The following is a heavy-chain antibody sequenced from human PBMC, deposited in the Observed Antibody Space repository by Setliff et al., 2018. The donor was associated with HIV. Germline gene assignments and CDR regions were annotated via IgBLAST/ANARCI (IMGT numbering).Heavy chain of an antibody. CDR2: INPSDNRT. J-gene: IGHJ4*02. D-gene: IGHD3-10*01. Sequence: GASVKVSCKASGYTFNNYYMHWVRQAPGQGLEWMGIINPSDNRTYYAQKFQGRVTMTRDTSTSSVYMEVSSLRSDDTAVYYCAREGSPIYYFDYWSQGTLVTVSS. V-gene: IGHV1-46*02. CDR3: AREGSPIYYFDY. CDR1: GYTFNNYY.